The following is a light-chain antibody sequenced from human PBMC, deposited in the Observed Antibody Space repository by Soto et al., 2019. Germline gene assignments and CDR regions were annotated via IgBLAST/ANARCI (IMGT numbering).Light chain of an antibody. CDR2: EGS. CDR3: CSYAGSSTFGV. V-gene: IGLV2-23*03. J-gene: IGLJ3*02. CDR1: GGDVGSYNL. Sequence: QSALTQPASVSGSLGQSITISCSGTGGDVGSYNLVSWYQQHPGKAPKLMIYEGSKRPSGVSNRFSGSKSGNTASLTISGLQAEDEADYYCCSYAGSSTFGVFGGGTKVTVL.